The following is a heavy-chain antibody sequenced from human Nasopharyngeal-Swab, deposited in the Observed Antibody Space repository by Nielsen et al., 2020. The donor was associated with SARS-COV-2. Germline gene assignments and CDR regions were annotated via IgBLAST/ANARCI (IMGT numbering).Heavy chain of an antibody. J-gene: IGHJ4*02. CDR2: IYTNGGT. CDR1: GGSLRSGDYY. D-gene: IGHD6-6*01. Sequence: SETLSLTCDVFGGSLRSGDYYWSWIRQPAGEGLEWIGPIYTNGGTNYNPSLTSRVTISVDMSKNQFSLKLTSVTAADTAVYYCVRDWSSPSKTAFDYWGQGILVTVSS. CDR3: VRDWSSPSKTAFDY. V-gene: IGHV4-61*02.